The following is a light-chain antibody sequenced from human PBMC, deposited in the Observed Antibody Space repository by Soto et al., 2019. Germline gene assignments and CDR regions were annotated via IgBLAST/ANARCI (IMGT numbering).Light chain of an antibody. J-gene: IGKJ4*01. Sequence: EIVLTQSPGTLSLSPGERATLSCRASQSVSSSYLAWYQQKPGQGPRLLIYGASSRATGLPDRFSGSESGTDFTLTISRLEPEDFAVYFCQQYGSSPLTFGGGTKVEIK. CDR3: QQYGSSPLT. CDR2: GAS. CDR1: QSVSSSY. V-gene: IGKV3-20*01.